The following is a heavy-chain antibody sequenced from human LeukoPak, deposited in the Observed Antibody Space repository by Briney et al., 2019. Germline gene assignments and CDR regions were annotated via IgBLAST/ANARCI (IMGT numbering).Heavy chain of an antibody. J-gene: IGHJ5*02. V-gene: IGHV3-30*03. CDR2: ISYDGSNK. Sequence: GGSLRLSCAASGFTFSSYGMHWVRQAPGKGLEWVAVISYDGSNKYYADSVKGRFTISRDNSKNTLYLQMNSLRAEDTAVYYCASLTTLRLDPWGQGTLVTVSS. D-gene: IGHD4-11*01. CDR1: GFTFSSYG. CDR3: ASLTTLRLDP.